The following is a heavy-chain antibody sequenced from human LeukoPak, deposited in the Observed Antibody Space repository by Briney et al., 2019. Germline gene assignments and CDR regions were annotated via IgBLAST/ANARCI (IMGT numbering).Heavy chain of an antibody. D-gene: IGHD3-16*01. J-gene: IGHJ4*02. CDR1: GFTFSNDW. Sequence: GGSLRLSCAASGFTFSNDWMNWVRQAPGKGLEWVANIKQDGSEKYYVDSVKGRFTISRDNSQNSLYLEMNSLRVEDTAVYYCARWGDGKMFDYWGQGTLVTVSS. CDR2: IKQDGSEK. V-gene: IGHV3-7*01. CDR3: ARWGDGKMFDY.